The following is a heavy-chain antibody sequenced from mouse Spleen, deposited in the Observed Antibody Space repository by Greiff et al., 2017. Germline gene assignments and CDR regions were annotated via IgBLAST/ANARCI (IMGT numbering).Heavy chain of an antibody. CDR1: GYTFTDYY. J-gene: IGHJ3*01. CDR2: INPYNGGT. CDR3: ASYDGSSLFAY. V-gene: IGHV1-19*01. D-gene: IGHD2-10*01. Sequence: SGPVLVKPGASVKMSCKASGYTFTDYYMNWVKQSHGKSLEWIGVINPYNGGTSYNQKFKGKATLTVDKSSSTAYMELNSLTSEDSAVYYCASYDGSSLFAYWGQGTLVTVSA.